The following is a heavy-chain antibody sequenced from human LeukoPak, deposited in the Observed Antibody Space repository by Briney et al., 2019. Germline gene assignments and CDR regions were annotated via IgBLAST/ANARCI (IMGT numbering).Heavy chain of an antibody. CDR2: IYPGDSDT. CDR3: ARHSSPSGYSSGWSFDY. CDR1: GYSFTNYW. Sequence: GESLKISCKGSGYSFTNYWIGWVRQMPGKGLEWMGIIYPGDSDTRYSPSFQGQVTIPADKSISTAYLQWSSLKASDTAMYYCARHSSPSGYSSGWSFDYWGQGTLVTVSS. D-gene: IGHD6-19*01. V-gene: IGHV5-51*01. J-gene: IGHJ4*02.